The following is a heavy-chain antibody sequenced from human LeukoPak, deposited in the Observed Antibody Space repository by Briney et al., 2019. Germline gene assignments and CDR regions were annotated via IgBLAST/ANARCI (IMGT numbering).Heavy chain of an antibody. CDR1: GYSISSGYY. J-gene: IGHJ4*02. V-gene: IGHV4-38-2*02. D-gene: IGHD2-15*01. CDR3: ARIPLYCSGGSCVDY. CDR2: IYHSGST. Sequence: SETLSLTCTVSGYSISSGYYCGWIRQPPGKGLEWIGSIYHSGSTYYNPSLKSRVTISVDTSKNQFSLKLSSVTAADTAVYYCARIPLYCSGGSCVDYWGQGTLVTVSS.